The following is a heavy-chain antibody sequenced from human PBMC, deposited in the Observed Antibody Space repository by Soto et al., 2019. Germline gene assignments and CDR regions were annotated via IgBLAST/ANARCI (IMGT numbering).Heavy chain of an antibody. CDR1: GFSLSTSGVG. Sequence: QITLKESGPTLVEPTQTLTLTCTFSGFSLSTSGVGVGWIRQPPGKALEWLALIYWDDDKRYSPSLKSRLTITKDTSKNQVVLTMTNMDPVDTATYYCAHRCVGGSCYSSAFDIWGQGTMVTVSS. J-gene: IGHJ3*02. D-gene: IGHD2-15*01. V-gene: IGHV2-5*02. CDR3: AHRCVGGSCYSSAFDI. CDR2: IYWDDDK.